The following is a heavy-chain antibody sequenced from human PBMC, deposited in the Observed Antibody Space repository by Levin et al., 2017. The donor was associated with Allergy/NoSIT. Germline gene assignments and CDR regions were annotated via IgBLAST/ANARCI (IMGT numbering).Heavy chain of an antibody. CDR2: ISYDGSNK. V-gene: IGHV3-30-3*01. D-gene: IGHD6-13*01. CDR1: GFTFSSYA. J-gene: IGHJ6*02. Sequence: SCAASGFTFSSYAMHWVRQAPGKGLEWVAVISYDGSNKYYADSVKGRFTISRDNSKNTLYLQMNSLRAEDTAVYYCARDPYSSSWSYYYYYGMDVWGQGTTVTVSS. CDR3: ARDPYSSSWSYYYYYGMDV.